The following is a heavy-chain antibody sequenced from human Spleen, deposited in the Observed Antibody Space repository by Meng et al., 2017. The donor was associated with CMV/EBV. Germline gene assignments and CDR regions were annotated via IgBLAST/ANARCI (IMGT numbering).Heavy chain of an antibody. V-gene: IGHV4-34*01. Sequence: YYGSWIRQPQRKGLEWIEEIKQSGRTKYNPYHKSQVTISVDTSKNQFSLKLSSVTAADTAVYYCARRQHRYCSSTSCYYYYYGMDVWGQGTTVTVSS. J-gene: IGHJ6*02. CDR2: IKQSGRT. CDR1: YY. D-gene: IGHD2-2*01. CDR3: ARRQHRYCSSTSCYYYYYGMDV.